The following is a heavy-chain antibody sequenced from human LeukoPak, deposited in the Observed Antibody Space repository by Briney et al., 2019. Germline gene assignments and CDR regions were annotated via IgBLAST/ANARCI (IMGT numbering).Heavy chain of an antibody. J-gene: IGHJ5*02. CDR1: GFTVSSNY. D-gene: IGHD2-8*01. CDR3: ARGDRMNWFDP. CDR2: IYSGGST. Sequence: PGGSLRLSCAASGFTVSSNYMSWVRQAPGKGLEWVSVIYSGGSTYYADSVKGRFTISRDNSKNTLYLQMNSLRAEDTAVYYCARGDRMNWFDPWGQGTLVTVSS. V-gene: IGHV3-53*01.